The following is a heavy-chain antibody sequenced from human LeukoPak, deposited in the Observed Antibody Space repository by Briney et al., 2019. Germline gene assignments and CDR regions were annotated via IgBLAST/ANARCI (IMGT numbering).Heavy chain of an antibody. Sequence: SETLSLTCAVYGGSFSGYYWSWIRQPPGKGLEWIGEINHSGSTNYNPSLKSRVTISVDTSKNQFSLKLSSVTAADTAVYYCARHSSGWYDFDYWGQGTLVTFSS. D-gene: IGHD6-19*01. CDR1: GGSFSGYY. V-gene: IGHV4-34*01. J-gene: IGHJ4*02. CDR2: INHSGST. CDR3: ARHSSGWYDFDY.